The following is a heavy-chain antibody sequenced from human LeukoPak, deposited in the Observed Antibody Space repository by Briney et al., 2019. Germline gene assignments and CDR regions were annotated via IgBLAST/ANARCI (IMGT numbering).Heavy chain of an antibody. CDR1: GGSFSGYY. CDR2: INHSGST. J-gene: IGHJ5*02. V-gene: IGHV4-34*01. CDR3: ARGGVYGVDWFDP. Sequence: KPSETLSLTCAVYGGSFSGYYWSWIRQPPGKGLERIGEINHSGSTNYNPSLKSRVTISVDTSKNQFSLKLSSVTAADTAVYYCARGGVYGVDWFDPWGQGTLVTVSS. D-gene: IGHD2-8*01.